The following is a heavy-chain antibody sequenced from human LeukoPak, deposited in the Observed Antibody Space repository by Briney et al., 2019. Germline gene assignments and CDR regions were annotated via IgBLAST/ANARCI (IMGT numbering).Heavy chain of an antibody. CDR1: GFTVSSNY. J-gene: IGHJ4*02. CDR2: IYSGGST. Sequence: GGSLRLPCAASGFTVSSNYMSWVRQAPGKGLEWVSVIYSGGSTYYADSVKGRFTISRDNSKNTLYLQMNSLRAEDTAVYYCARLEWLLYFYFDYWGQGTLVTVSS. CDR3: ARLEWLLYFYFDY. V-gene: IGHV3-66*02. D-gene: IGHD3-3*01.